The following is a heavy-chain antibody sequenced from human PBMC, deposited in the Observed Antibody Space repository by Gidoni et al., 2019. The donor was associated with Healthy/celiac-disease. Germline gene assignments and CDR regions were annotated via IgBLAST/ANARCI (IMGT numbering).Heavy chain of an antibody. V-gene: IGHV4-34*01. CDR3: ARGWCSSTSCYTRRNYYYGMDV. Sequence: QVQLQQWGAGLLKPSETLSLTCAVYGGSFNGYYCSWIRQPPGKGLEWIGEINHSGSTNYNPSLKSRVTISVDTSKKQFSLKLSSVTAADTAVYYCARGWCSSTSCYTRRNYYYGMDVWGQGTTVTVSS. CDR2: INHSGST. CDR1: GGSFNGYY. D-gene: IGHD2-2*02. J-gene: IGHJ6*02.